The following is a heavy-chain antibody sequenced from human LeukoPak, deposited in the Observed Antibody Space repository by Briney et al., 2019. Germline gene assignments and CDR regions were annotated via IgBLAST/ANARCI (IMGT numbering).Heavy chain of an antibody. D-gene: IGHD6-19*01. CDR3: ARQRVAVAGDAFDI. Sequence: PSETLSLTCTVSRGSISSRSDYWWAWIRQPPGKGLEWIGSVYYNGNTYYNWSLKSRLTISVDTSKNQFSLKLSSVTAADTAVYYCARQRVAVAGDAFDIWGQGTMVTVSS. J-gene: IGHJ3*02. CDR1: RGSISSRSDY. CDR2: VYYNGNT. V-gene: IGHV4-39*01.